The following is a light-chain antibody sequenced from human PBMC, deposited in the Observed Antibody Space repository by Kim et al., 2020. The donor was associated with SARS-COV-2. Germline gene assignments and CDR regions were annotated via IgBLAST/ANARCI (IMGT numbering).Light chain of an antibody. CDR1: SLRSYY. J-gene: IGLJ2*01. CDR2: GKN. Sequence: ALGQKGRITCQGDSLRSYYASGYKQKQGQAPVLVIYGKNNRPSGIPDRFSGSSSGNTASLTITGAKAEDEADYYCNSRDSSGNHLVFGGGTKVTVL. CDR3: NSRDSSGNHLV. V-gene: IGLV3-19*01.